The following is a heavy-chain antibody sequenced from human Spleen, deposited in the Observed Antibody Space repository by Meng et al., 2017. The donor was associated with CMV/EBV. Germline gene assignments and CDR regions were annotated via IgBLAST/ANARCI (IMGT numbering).Heavy chain of an antibody. CDR1: GFTFSPNH. V-gene: IGHV3-53*01. Sequence: GESLKISCAASGFTFSPNHMSWVRQAPGKGLECVSTFYTGGNTFYADSVKGRFTISRDNSKNTLYLQMNSLRVEDTAVYYCARGRNKWNYFDGLDVWGRGTTVTVSS. CDR2: FYTGGNT. D-gene: IGHD1-7*01. J-gene: IGHJ6*02. CDR3: ARGRNKWNYFDGLDV.